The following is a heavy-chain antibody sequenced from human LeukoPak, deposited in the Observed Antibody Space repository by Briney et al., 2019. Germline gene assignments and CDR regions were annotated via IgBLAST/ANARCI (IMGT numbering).Heavy chain of an antibody. CDR3: ARDLGWEQLGTQDAFDI. Sequence: ASVKVSCKASGYTFTSYGISWVRLAPGQGLEWMGWISAYNGNTNYAQKLQGRVTMTTDTSTSTAYLELRSLRSDDTAVYYCARDLGWEQLGTQDAFDIWGQGTMVTVSS. CDR2: ISAYNGNT. V-gene: IGHV1-18*01. CDR1: GYTFTSYG. J-gene: IGHJ3*02. D-gene: IGHD1-26*01.